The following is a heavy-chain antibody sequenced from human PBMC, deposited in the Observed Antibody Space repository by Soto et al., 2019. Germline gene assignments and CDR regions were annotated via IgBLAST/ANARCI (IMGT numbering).Heavy chain of an antibody. V-gene: IGHV4-59*01. D-gene: IGHD1-26*01. CDR3: ARRRKGLVPYYYYYYMDV. J-gene: IGHJ6*03. CDR2: ISYNGRT. CDR1: GGSISSGY. Sequence: PSETLSLTCSVSGGSISSGYWSWIRQPPGKGLEWIGYISYNGRTHYNPSLKSRVTMSVDTSKNQFSLKLSSVTAADTAVYYCARRRKGLVPYYYYYYMDVWGKGTTVTVSS.